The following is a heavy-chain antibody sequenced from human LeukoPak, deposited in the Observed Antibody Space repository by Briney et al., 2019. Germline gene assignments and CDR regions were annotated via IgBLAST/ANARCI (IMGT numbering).Heavy chain of an antibody. CDR1: GFTFSNCA. V-gene: IGHV3-30*04. CDR2: ISDDGSDK. Sequence: GRSLRLSCVASGFTFSNCAMHWVRQAPGKGLGWVAVISDDGSDKKYADSVKGRFTISRDNSKNTVYLQMNSLRAEDRAVYYCARNRDDTGYYFGMDVWSQVTRVTVYS. CDR3: ARNRDDTGYYFGMDV. J-gene: IGHJ6*02. D-gene: IGHD2-8*02.